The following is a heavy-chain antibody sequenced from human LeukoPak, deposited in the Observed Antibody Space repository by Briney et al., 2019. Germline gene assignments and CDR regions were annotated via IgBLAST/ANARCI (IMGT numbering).Heavy chain of an antibody. CDR1: GFTFRDYG. V-gene: IGHV3-33*01. D-gene: IGHD3-9*01. CDR3: ARDDILTGYTIDY. Sequence: PGGSVRLSCAVSGFTFRDYGMHWVRQAPGKGLEWVALIWHDGSHRYYADSVKGRITISRDDSKNTLYLQMNSLRAEDTAMYYCARDDILTGYTIDYWGQGTLVTVSS. CDR2: IWHDGSHR. J-gene: IGHJ4*02.